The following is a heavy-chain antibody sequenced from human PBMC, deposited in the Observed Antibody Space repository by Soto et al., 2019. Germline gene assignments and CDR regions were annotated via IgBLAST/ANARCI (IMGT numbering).Heavy chain of an antibody. D-gene: IGHD3-16*01. V-gene: IGHV4-39*01. CDR1: GSSISSSGHN. CDR3: ARHWGWKGYYYYYMDV. J-gene: IGHJ6*03. CDR2: IHYSGTT. Sequence: PSETLSLTCTASGSSISSSGHNWGWIRQPPGRGLEWIGTIHYSGTTYYNPSLRSRVTLSVDTSKNQFSLKLSSVTAADTAVYYCARHWGWKGYYYYYMDVWGKGTTVTVSS.